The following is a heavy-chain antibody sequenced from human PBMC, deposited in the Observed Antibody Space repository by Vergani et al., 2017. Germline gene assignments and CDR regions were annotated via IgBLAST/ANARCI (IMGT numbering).Heavy chain of an antibody. Sequence: VQLVESGGGFLQPGGSLRLSCAASGFTFSTYGMHWVRQAPGRGLEWVAFLRYDGSNEYYGDAVKGRFIISRDNSKNMLSLEMHSLRPEDTAVYYCANSYCSSLSCYAFYGMEVWGQGTTVTVSS. CDR2: LRYDGSNE. D-gene: IGHD2-2*01. CDR3: ANSYCSSLSCYAFYGMEV. CDR1: GFTFSTYG. J-gene: IGHJ6*02. V-gene: IGHV3-30*02.